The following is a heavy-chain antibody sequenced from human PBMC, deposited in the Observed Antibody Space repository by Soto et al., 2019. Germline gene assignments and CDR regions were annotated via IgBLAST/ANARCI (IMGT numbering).Heavy chain of an antibody. CDR3: ARLPYCGGDCYPRIEYFQH. D-gene: IGHD2-21*02. Sequence: EVQLVQSGAEVKKPGESLQISCKGSGYSFTSYWIGWVRQMPGKGLEWMGIIYPGDSDTRYSPSFQGQVTISADKSISTAYLQWSSLKASDTAMYYCARLPYCGGDCYPRIEYFQHWGQGTLVTVSS. CDR2: IYPGDSDT. J-gene: IGHJ1*01. CDR1: GYSFTSYW. V-gene: IGHV5-51*01.